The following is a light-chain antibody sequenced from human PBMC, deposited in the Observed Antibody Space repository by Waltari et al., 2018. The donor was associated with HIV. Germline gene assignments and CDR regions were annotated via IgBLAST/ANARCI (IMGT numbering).Light chain of an antibody. CDR3: QQYYNIPLT. CDR1: QSVFYASNNKTY. V-gene: IGKV4-1*01. J-gene: IGKJ4*01. CDR2: WAA. Sequence: DFVMTQSLDVLTVSLGERATINCKSSQSVFYASNNKTYLAWYQQKPGQPPKLLIYWAAAREAGLPDRFSGSGSVTDVTLTISSLQPEDVAVYHCQQYYNIPLTFGGGTKVEIK.